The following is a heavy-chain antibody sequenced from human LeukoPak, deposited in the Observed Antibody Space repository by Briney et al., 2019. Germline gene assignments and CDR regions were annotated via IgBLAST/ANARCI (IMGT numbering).Heavy chain of an antibody. J-gene: IGHJ4*02. CDR2: IYSSGKT. Sequence: SGGSLRLSCAASGITVSTNYMSWVRQAPGKGLEWVSVIYSSGKTYYADSVKGRFTISRDNSKNTLYLQIANLRAEDTAVYYCASMVRGTASGYWGQGTLVTVSS. CDR3: ASMVRGTASGY. D-gene: IGHD3-10*01. V-gene: IGHV3-66*01. CDR1: GITVSTNY.